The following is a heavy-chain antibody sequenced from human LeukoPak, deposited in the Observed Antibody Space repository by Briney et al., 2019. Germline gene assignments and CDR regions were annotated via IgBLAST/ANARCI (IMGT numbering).Heavy chain of an antibody. CDR3: ARAVRWYYYYYGMDV. CDR2: ISDDGSNK. D-gene: IGHD3-10*01. J-gene: IGHJ6*02. Sequence: GGSLRLSCAASGFTFSSYAMHWVRQAPGKGLEWVAVISDDGSNKYYADSVKGRFTISRDNSKNTLYLQMNSLRAEDTAVYYCARAVRWYYYYYGMDVWGQGTTVTVSS. V-gene: IGHV3-30-3*01. CDR1: GFTFSSYA.